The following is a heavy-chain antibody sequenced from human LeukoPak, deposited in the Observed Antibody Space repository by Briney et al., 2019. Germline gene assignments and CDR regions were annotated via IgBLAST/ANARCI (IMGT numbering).Heavy chain of an antibody. Sequence: GGSLRLSCAASGFTFSSYSMNWVRQAPGKGLEWVSSISSSSYIYYADSVKGRFTISRDNAKNSLYLQINRLRAEDTAVYYCARITMVRGADYWGQGTLVTVSS. J-gene: IGHJ4*02. V-gene: IGHV3-21*04. CDR3: ARITMVRGADY. CDR2: ISSSSYI. CDR1: GFTFSSYS. D-gene: IGHD3-10*01.